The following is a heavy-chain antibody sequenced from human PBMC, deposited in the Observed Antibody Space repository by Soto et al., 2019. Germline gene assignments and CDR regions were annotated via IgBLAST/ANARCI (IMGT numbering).Heavy chain of an antibody. V-gene: IGHV2-5*02. CDR2: IYWDDDK. CDR1: GFSLSTREVG. Sequence: QITLKESGPTLVKPTQTLTLTCTFSGFSLSTREVGVGWIRQPPGKALEWLAVIYWDDDKRYSPSLKSRLITXXDTTKNQVVLTMTNMDPVDTATYYCEYSRGGMAKYWGQGTLVTVSS. CDR3: EYSRGGMAKY. D-gene: IGHD3-16*01. J-gene: IGHJ4*02.